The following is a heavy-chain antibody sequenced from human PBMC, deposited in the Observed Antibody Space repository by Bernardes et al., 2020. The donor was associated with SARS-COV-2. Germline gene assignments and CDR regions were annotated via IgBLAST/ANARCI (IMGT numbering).Heavy chain of an antibody. CDR2: INDSGST. D-gene: IGHD2-15*01. Sequence: LYLTCAVYSGSFSGYYWSWIRQTSGKGLEWIGEINDSGSTKYNPALKSRVTISVDPSKNQFSLKLNSVTAADTAVYYCARGSAAVVSHFMLLFANWYFDLWGRGTLVTVSS. V-gene: IGHV4-34*01. CDR3: ARGSAAVVSHFMLLFANWYFDL. CDR1: SGSFSGYY. J-gene: IGHJ2*01.